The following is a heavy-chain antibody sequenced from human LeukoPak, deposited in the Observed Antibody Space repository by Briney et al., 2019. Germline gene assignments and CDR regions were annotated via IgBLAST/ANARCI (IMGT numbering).Heavy chain of an antibody. CDR3: ARGHTARPGNYYYYYMDV. CDR1: GFTFSSYW. CDR2: IKQDGSEK. Sequence: GGSLRLSCAASGFTFSSYWMSWVRQAPGKGLEWVANIKQDGSEKYYVDSVKGRFTISRDNAKNSLYLQMNSLRAADTAVYYCARGHTARPGNYYYYYMDVWGKGTTVTVSS. D-gene: IGHD6-6*01. V-gene: IGHV3-7*01. J-gene: IGHJ6*03.